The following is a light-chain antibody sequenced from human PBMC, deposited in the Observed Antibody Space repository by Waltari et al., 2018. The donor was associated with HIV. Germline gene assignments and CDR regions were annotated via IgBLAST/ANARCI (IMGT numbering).Light chain of an antibody. J-gene: IGLJ2*01. Sequence: QPVVTQEPSLTVSPGGTVTLTCGSSSGPVTSGHHPYWFQQKSGQAPRTLIYDTSNKHSRTPARFPGSPPGGKPALTLSGAQPWDWAYFFFLPPFAGALPLVFRGGTQLSVL. V-gene: IGLV7-46*01. CDR3: LPPFAGALPLV. CDR1: SGPVTSGHH. CDR2: DTS.